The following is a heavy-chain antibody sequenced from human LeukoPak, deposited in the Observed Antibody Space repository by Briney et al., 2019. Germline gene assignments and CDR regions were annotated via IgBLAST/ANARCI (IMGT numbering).Heavy chain of an antibody. D-gene: IGHD3-16*01. V-gene: IGHV1-18*01. Sequence: ASVKVSCKASGYTFTSYGISWVRQAPGQGLEWMGWISAYNGNTNYAQKLQGRVTMTTDTSTSTAYMELRSLRSDDTAVYYCARFGYDYVWGSYSDYWGQGTLVTVSS. CDR2: ISAYNGNT. CDR3: ARFGYDYVWGSYSDY. CDR1: GYTFTSYG. J-gene: IGHJ4*02.